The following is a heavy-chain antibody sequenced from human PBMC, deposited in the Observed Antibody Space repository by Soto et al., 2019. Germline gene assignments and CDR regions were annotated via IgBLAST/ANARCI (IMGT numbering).Heavy chain of an antibody. CDR2: ISYDGSNK. Sequence: QVQLVESGGGVVQPGRSLRLSCAASGFTFSSYAMHWVRQAPGKGLEWVAVISYDGSNKYYADSVKGRFTISRDNSKNTLYLQMNSLRAEDTAVYYCARVGRLHYFDYWGQATLLTVSS. V-gene: IGHV3-30-3*01. J-gene: IGHJ4*02. D-gene: IGHD4-17*01. CDR1: GFTFSSYA. CDR3: ARVGRLHYFDY.